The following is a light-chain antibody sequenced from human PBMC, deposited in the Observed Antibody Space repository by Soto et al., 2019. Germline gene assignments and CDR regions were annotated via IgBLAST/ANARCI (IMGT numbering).Light chain of an antibody. V-gene: IGLV2-8*01. CDR1: SSDVGGYNY. CDR2: EVS. Sequence: QSVLTQPPSASGSPGQSVTISCTGTSSDVGGYNYVSWYQQHPGKAPKLMIYEVSKRPSGVPDRFSGSKSGNTASLTVSGLQAEDFFNYNATTYTYTNTLRDSVPGSEQHVFG. CDR3: TTYTYTNTLRDSVPGSEQHV. J-gene: IGLJ2*01.